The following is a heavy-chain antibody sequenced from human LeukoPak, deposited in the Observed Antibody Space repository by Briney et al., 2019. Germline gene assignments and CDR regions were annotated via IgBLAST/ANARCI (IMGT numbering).Heavy chain of an antibody. CDR3: AREIPTAMSAFDI. Sequence: GGSLRLSCAASGFTFSSYHMNWVRQAPGKGLEWVSSISSSSSYIYYVDSVEGRFTISRGNAKNSLYLQMTSLRAEDTAMYYCAREIPTAMSAFDIWGQGTMVTVSS. V-gene: IGHV3-21*01. CDR2: ISSSSSYI. CDR1: GFTFSSYH. D-gene: IGHD2-2*01. J-gene: IGHJ3*02.